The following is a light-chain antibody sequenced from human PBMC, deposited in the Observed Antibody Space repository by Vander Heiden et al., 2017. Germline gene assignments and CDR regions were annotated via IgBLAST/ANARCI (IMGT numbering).Light chain of an antibody. Sequence: DIVMTQSPVTLSVSPGERATLSCRASQSVTTNLAWYQQKPGQAPRRLIYAASIKATGIPARFSGSGSGTEFTLTITSLQSEDFGVYYCHQYDAWPPWTFGQGTKVEIK. CDR2: AAS. CDR3: HQYDAWPPWT. CDR1: QSVTTN. V-gene: IGKV3D-15*01. J-gene: IGKJ1*01.